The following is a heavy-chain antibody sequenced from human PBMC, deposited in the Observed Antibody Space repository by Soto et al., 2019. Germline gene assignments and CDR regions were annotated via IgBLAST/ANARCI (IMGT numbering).Heavy chain of an antibody. V-gene: IGHV1-69*06. CDR1: GGTFSSYA. J-gene: IGHJ5*02. CDR2: IIPIFGTA. CDR3: AVAVAAKRTNWFDP. Sequence: SVKVSCKASGGTFSSYAISWVRQAPGQGLEWMGGIIPIFGTANYAQKFQGRVTITADKSTSTAYMELSSLRSEDTAVYYCAVAVAAKRTNWFDPWGQGTLVTVSS. D-gene: IGHD2-15*01.